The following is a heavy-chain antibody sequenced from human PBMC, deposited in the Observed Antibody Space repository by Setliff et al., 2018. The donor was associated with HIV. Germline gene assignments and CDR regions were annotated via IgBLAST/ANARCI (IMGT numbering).Heavy chain of an antibody. D-gene: IGHD3-10*01. Sequence: SETLSLTCTVSGGSISPYYWSWIRQPPGKGLEWIGEINHSGITNYNPTLKSRVTISTDTSKNQFSLRLNSVTAADTAVYYCARHGLLWFGAGYNWFDPWGQGTLVTVSS. V-gene: IGHV4-34*01. J-gene: IGHJ5*02. CDR2: INHSGIT. CDR1: GGSISPYY. CDR3: ARHGLLWFGAGYNWFDP.